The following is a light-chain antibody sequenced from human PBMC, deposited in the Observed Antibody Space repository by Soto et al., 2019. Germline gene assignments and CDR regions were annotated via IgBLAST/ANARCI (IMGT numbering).Light chain of an antibody. J-gene: IGLJ3*02. Sequence: QSVLTQPPSVSGAPGQRVTISCTGSSSNIGAGYDVHWYQQLPGTAPKLLIYGNSSRPSGVPDRFSGSKSGTSASLAITGLQAEDEADYYCQSYDSSLSPWVFGGGTKLTVL. V-gene: IGLV1-40*01. CDR1: SSNIGAGYD. CDR2: GNS. CDR3: QSYDSSLSPWV.